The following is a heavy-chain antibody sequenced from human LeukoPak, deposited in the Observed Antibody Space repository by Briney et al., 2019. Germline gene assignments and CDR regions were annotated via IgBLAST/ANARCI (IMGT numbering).Heavy chain of an antibody. J-gene: IGHJ4*02. CDR1: GGSISSYY. CDR3: ARSELLWFGGVNSGFDY. V-gene: IGHV4-4*07. D-gene: IGHD3-10*01. Sequence: PSETLSLTCTVSGGSISSYYWSWIRQPAGKGLEWIGRIYTSGSTNYNPSLKSRVTMSVDTSKNQFSLKLSSVTAADTAVYYCARSELLWFGGVNSGFDYWGQGTLVTVSS. CDR2: IYTSGST.